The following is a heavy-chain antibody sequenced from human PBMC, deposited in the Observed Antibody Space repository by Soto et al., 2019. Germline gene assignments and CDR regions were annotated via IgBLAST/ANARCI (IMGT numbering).Heavy chain of an antibody. CDR1: GGSFSGYY. CDR3: ARGVSCSGGSCYSSGDDAFDI. Sequence: PSETLSLTCAVYGGSFSGYYWSWIRQPPGKGLEWIGEINHSGSTNYNPSLKSRVTISVDTSKNQFSLKLSSVTAADTAVYYCARGVSCSGGSCYSSGDDAFDIWGQGTMVTVSS. D-gene: IGHD2-15*01. J-gene: IGHJ3*02. V-gene: IGHV4-34*01. CDR2: INHSGST.